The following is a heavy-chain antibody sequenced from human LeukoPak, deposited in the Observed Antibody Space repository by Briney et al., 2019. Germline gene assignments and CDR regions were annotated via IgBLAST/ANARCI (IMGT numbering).Heavy chain of an antibody. CDR2: IYYSGST. Sequence: PSQTLSLTCTVSGGSIRCGDYSWNWIRQHPGTGLEWIGYIYYSGSTYYNPSLTSRVTMSVDTSKNQFSLKLSSVTAADTAIYYCARDHTETSSLNFRNYYYYGMDIWGQGTTVIVSS. V-gene: IGHV4-31*03. CDR3: ARDHTETSSLNFRNYYYYGMDI. D-gene: IGHD4-11*01. J-gene: IGHJ6*02. CDR1: GGSIRCGDYS.